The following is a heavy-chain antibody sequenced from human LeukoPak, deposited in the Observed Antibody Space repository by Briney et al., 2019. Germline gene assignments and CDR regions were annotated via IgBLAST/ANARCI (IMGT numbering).Heavy chain of an antibody. CDR1: GGSISTNRYY. V-gene: IGHV4-39*01. D-gene: IGHD3-10*01. J-gene: IGHJ3*02. CDR2: IYYTGTT. Sequence: SETLSLTCAVSGGSISTNRYYWSWIRQPPRKGREYIGSIYYTGTTYYIPSLASRLTMSIDTSKNQFSLRLTSVTAADTAVYYCANGGAYGSGSYYPRLDAFDIWGQGTMVTVSS. CDR3: ANGGAYGSGSYYPRLDAFDI.